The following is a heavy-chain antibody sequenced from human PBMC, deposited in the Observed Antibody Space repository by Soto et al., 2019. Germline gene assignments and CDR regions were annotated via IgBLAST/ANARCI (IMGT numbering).Heavy chain of an antibody. Sequence: QVQLVQSGAEVKKPGASVKVSCKASGYTFTSYDINWVRQATGQGLEWMGWMNPNSGNTGYAQKFQGRVTMTRNTSISTAYMELSSLRSEDTAVYYCARARGILCSGGSCYSYYGMDVWGQGTTVTVSS. CDR1: GYTFTSYD. J-gene: IGHJ6*02. V-gene: IGHV1-8*01. D-gene: IGHD2-15*01. CDR2: MNPNSGNT. CDR3: ARARGILCSGGSCYSYYGMDV.